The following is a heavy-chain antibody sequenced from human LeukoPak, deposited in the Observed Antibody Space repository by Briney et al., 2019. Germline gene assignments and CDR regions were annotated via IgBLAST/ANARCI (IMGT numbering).Heavy chain of an antibody. Sequence: SETLSLTCTVSGGSVRSGSYYWSWIRQPPGKGLEWIGYIYYSGSTNYNPSLKSRVTISVDTSKNQFSLKLSSVTAADTAVYYCARVKDSNDFWSGYYSYFDYWGQGTLVTVSS. CDR3: ARVKDSNDFWSGYYSYFDY. CDR2: IYYSGST. J-gene: IGHJ4*02. D-gene: IGHD3-3*01. V-gene: IGHV4-61*01. CDR1: GGSVRSGSYY.